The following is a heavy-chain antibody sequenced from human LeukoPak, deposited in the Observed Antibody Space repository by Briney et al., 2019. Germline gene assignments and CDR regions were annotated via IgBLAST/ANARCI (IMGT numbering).Heavy chain of an antibody. V-gene: IGHV3-11*04. Sequence: GGSLRLSCAASGFTFSGYSMTWLRQAPGRGLEWVSHIGSSGRIYADSVKGRFTISRDNAKNSLYLQMNSLRAEDTAVYYCARDGNFDIWGQGTMVTVSS. J-gene: IGHJ3*02. CDR2: IGSSGRI. CDR1: GFTFSGYS. CDR3: ARDGNFDI.